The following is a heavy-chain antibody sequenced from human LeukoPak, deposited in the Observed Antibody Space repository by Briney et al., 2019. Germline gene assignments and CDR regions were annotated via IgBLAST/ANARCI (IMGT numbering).Heavy chain of an antibody. Sequence: GASVKVSCKASGYTFTSYGISWVRQAPGQGLEWMGWINPNSGGTNYAQKFQGRVTMTRDTSISTAYMELSRLRSDDTAVYYCARDQGGIVVVVAATPVNAFDIWGQGTMVTVSS. V-gene: IGHV1-2*02. D-gene: IGHD2-15*01. CDR1: GYTFTSYG. J-gene: IGHJ3*02. CDR3: ARDQGGIVVVVAATPVNAFDI. CDR2: INPNSGGT.